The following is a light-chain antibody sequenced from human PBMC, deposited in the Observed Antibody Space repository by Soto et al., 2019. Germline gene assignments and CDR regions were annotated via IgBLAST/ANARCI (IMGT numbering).Light chain of an antibody. Sequence: SALTQPASVSGSPGQSITLSCTGTSSDVGAYNYVSWYQQHPGKAPKLMIYDVSNRPSGVSNRFSGSKSGNTASLTISGLQGEDEADYYCSSYRSSETLVFGTGTKLTVL. CDR3: SSYRSSETLV. CDR1: SSDVGAYNY. CDR2: DVS. J-gene: IGLJ1*01. V-gene: IGLV2-14*03.